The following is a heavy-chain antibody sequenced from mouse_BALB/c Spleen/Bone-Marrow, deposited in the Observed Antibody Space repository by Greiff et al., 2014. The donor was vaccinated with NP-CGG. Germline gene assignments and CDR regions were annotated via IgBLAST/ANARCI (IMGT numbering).Heavy chain of an antibody. J-gene: IGHJ2*01. CDR3: ARKVRYDGFGY. CDR1: GYTFTSYW. Sequence: VQVVESGAELAKPGASVKMSCKASGYTFTSYWMHWVKQRPGQGLEWIGYINPSTGYTEYNQKFKDKATLTADKSSSTAYMQLSSLTSEDSAVYYCARKVRYDGFGYWGQGTTLTVSS. V-gene: IGHV1-7*01. CDR2: INPSTGYT. D-gene: IGHD2-14*01.